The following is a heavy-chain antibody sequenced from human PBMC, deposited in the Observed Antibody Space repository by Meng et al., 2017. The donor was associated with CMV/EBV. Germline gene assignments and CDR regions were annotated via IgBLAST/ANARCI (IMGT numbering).Heavy chain of an antibody. CDR3: AKGGAMVMSNWFDP. CDR1: GFTFSSYG. J-gene: IGHJ5*02. CDR2: IRYDGSNK. D-gene: IGHD5-18*01. Sequence: GGSLRLSCAASGFTFSSYGMHWVRQAPGKGLEWVAFIRYDGSNKYYADSVKGRFTISRDNSKNTLYLQMNSLRAEDTAVYYCAKGGAMVMSNWFDPWDQGTLVTVSS. V-gene: IGHV3-30*02.